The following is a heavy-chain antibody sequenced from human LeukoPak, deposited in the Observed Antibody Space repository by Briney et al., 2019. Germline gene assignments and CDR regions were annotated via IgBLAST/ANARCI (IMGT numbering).Heavy chain of an antibody. J-gene: IGHJ6*03. Sequence: ASVKVSCKASGYTFTRYAMNWVRQAPGQGLEWMGWINTNTGNPTYAQGFTGRFVFSLDTSVSTAYLQISSLKAEDTAVYYCATQWLVPRFYYYYMDVWGKGTTVTVSS. V-gene: IGHV7-4-1*02. D-gene: IGHD6-19*01. CDR1: GYTFTRYA. CDR2: INTNTGNP. CDR3: ATQWLVPRFYYYYMDV.